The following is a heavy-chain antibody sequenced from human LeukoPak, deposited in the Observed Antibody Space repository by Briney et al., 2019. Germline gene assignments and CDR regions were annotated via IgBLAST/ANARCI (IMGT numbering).Heavy chain of an antibody. D-gene: IGHD2-21*02. CDR1: GGTFSSYA. CDR2: IIPIFGTA. CDR3: ARTLTYCGGDCYSPDY. V-gene: IGHV1-69*06. J-gene: IGHJ4*02. Sequence: SVKVSCKASGGTFSSYAISWLRQAPGQGLEWMGVIIPIFGTANYAQKFQGRVRITADTSTSIAYMELSSLRSEDTAVYYCARTLTYCGGDCYSPDYWGQGTLVTVSS.